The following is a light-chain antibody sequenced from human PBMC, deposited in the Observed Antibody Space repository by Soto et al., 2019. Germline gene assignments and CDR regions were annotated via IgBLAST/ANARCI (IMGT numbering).Light chain of an antibody. CDR3: QQYNSYRA. Sequence: DIQMTQSPSTLSASVGDRVTITCRASQSISGWLAWYQQKPGKAPKLLIYDDSTLESGVPSRFSGSGSGTEFTLNISSLQPDDFATYYSQQYNSYRAFGQGTKVEIK. V-gene: IGKV1-5*01. CDR2: DDS. J-gene: IGKJ1*01. CDR1: QSISGW.